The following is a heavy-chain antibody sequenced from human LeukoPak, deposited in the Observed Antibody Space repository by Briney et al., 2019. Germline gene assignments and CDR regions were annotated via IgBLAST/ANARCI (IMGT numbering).Heavy chain of an antibody. J-gene: IGHJ4*02. CDR1: GGTFSSYA. D-gene: IGHD5-18*01. Sequence: SVKVSCKASGGTFSSYAISWVRQAPGQGLEWMGRIIPIFGTANYAQKFQGRVTITTDESTSTAYMELSSLRSEDTAVYYCSLTRRYSYGPNIDYWGRGTLVTVSS. CDR2: IIPIFGTA. V-gene: IGHV1-69*05. CDR3: SLTRRYSYGPNIDY.